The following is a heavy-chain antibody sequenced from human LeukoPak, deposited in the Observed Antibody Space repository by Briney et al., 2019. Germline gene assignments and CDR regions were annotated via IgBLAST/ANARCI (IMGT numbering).Heavy chain of an antibody. D-gene: IGHD6-13*01. CDR3: AREGGDSSSWHEGTPFDY. CDR1: GGSFSGYY. CDR2: INHSGST. Sequence: SETLSLTCAVYGGSFSGYYWSWIRQPPGKGLEWIGEINHSGSTNYNPSLKSRVTISVDTSKNQFSLKLSSVTAADTAVYYCAREGGDSSSWHEGTPFDYWGQGTLVTVSS. V-gene: IGHV4-34*01. J-gene: IGHJ4*02.